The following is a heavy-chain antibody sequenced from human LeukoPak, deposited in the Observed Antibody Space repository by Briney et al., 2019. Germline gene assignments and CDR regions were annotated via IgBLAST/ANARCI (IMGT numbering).Heavy chain of an antibody. Sequence: VGSLRLSCAASGFTSSDYYMSSIRQAPGKGLGWVSYISSSGSTIYYADSVKGRFAISRDNAKNSLYLQMNSLRAEDTAVYYCARAIVLVYGQHAYFDYWGQGTLVTVSS. CDR2: ISSSGSTI. J-gene: IGHJ4*02. V-gene: IGHV3-11*01. CDR1: GFTSSDYY. D-gene: IGHD2-21*01. CDR3: ARAIVLVYGQHAYFDY.